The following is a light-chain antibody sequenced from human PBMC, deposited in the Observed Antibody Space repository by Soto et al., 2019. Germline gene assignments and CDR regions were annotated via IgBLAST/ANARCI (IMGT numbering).Light chain of an antibody. CDR3: QQYGSSPPGRT. V-gene: IGKV3-20*01. Sequence: EIVLTQSPGTLSLSPGERAALSCRASQSVSSSYLAWYQQKPGQAPRHLIYGASSRATGIPDRFSGSGSGTDFTLTISRLEPEDFAVYYCQQYGSSPPGRTFGGGTKVEIK. CDR2: GAS. CDR1: QSVSSSY. J-gene: IGKJ4*01.